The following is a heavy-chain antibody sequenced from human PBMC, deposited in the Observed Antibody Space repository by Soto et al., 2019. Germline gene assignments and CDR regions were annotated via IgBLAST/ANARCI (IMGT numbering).Heavy chain of an antibody. D-gene: IGHD4-17*01. V-gene: IGHV4-59*01. CDR2: INYSGST. CDR1: GGAISSYY. CDR3: EREKYGGSVYSYFGLDV. J-gene: IGHJ6*02. Sequence: SETLSLTCTVSGGAISSYYWNWIRQPPGKGLEWIGYINYSGSTNYNPSLKSRISISVDTSKNQFSLKLTSVTAADTAMYYCEREKYGGSVYSYFGLDVWGQGTTVTVSS.